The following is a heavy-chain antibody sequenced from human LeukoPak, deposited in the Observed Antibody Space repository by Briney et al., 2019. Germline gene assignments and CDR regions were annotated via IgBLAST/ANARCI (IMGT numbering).Heavy chain of an antibody. CDR3: ARPRGGTSGYQYFQH. V-gene: IGHV4-34*01. J-gene: IGHJ1*01. Sequence: SETLSLTCAVYGGSFSGYYWSWIRQPPGEGLEWIGEINHSGSTNYNPSLRSRVTISVDTSKNQFSLKLSSVTAADTAVYYCARPRGGTSGYQYFQHWGQGTLVTVSS. CDR1: GGSFSGYY. CDR2: INHSGST. D-gene: IGHD3-22*01.